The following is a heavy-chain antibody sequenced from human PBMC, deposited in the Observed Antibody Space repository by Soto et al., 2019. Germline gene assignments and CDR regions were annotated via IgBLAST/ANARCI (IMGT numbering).Heavy chain of an antibody. J-gene: IGHJ5*02. CDR2: INHSGST. CDR1: GGSFSGYY. Sequence: SETLSLTCAVYGGSFSGYYWSWIRQPPGKGLEWIGEINHSGSTNYNPSLKSRVNISVDTSKNQFSLKLSSVTAADTAVYYCASKIVVVVDNWFDPWGQGTLVTVSS. V-gene: IGHV4-34*01. CDR3: ASKIVVVVDNWFDP. D-gene: IGHD2-15*01.